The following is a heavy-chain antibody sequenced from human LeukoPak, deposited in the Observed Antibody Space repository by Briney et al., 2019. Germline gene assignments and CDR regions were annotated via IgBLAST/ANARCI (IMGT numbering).Heavy chain of an antibody. J-gene: IGHJ4*02. D-gene: IGHD5-18*01. CDR2: INHSGST. Sequence: SETLSLTCAVYGGSFSGYYWSWIRQPPGKGLEWIGEINHSGSTNYNPSLKSRVTISVDTSKNQFSLKLSSVTAADTAVYYCARVLRGYSYGYVLYDHWGQGTLVTVSS. V-gene: IGHV4-34*01. CDR1: GGSFSGYY. CDR3: ARVLRGYSYGYVLYDH.